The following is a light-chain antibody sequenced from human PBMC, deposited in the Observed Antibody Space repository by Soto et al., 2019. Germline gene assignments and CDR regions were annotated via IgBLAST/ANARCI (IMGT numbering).Light chain of an antibody. CDR3: QQYNNWPPSRT. V-gene: IGKV3-15*01. Sequence: EIVMTQSPATLSVSPGERATLSCRASQSVSSNLAWYQQKPGQAPRLLIFAASTRATGIPARFSGSGSGTEFTLTISSRQSEDFALYYCQQYNNWPPSRTFGQGTKLEIK. CDR1: QSVSSN. CDR2: AAS. J-gene: IGKJ2*02.